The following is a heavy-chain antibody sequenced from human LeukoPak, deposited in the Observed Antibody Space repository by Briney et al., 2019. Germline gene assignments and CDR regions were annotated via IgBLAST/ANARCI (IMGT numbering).Heavy chain of an antibody. CDR3: ARVKIAAAGPNGWFDP. CDR2: INPNSGGT. Sequence: ASVKVSCKASGYTFTGYYMHWVRQAPGQGLEWMGWINPNSGGTIYAQKFQGRVTMTRDTSISTAYMELSRLRPDDTAVYYCARVKIAAAGPNGWFDPWGQGTLVTVSS. CDR1: GYTFTGYY. D-gene: IGHD6-13*01. J-gene: IGHJ5*02. V-gene: IGHV1-2*02.